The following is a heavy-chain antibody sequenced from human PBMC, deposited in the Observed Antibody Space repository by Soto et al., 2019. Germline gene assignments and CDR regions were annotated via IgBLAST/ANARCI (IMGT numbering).Heavy chain of an antibody. J-gene: IGHJ5*02. CDR2: IIPIFGTA. D-gene: IGHD3-16*01. CDR1: GGTFSSYA. V-gene: IGHV1-69*01. Sequence: QVQLVQSGAEVKKPGSSVKVSCKASGGTFSSYAISWVRQAPGQGLEWMGGIIPIFGTANYAQKFQGRVTITADEATSTAYMELGSLRCEDTAVYYCAGELGEEEWGGNWFDPWGQGTLVTVSS. CDR3: AGELGEEEWGGNWFDP.